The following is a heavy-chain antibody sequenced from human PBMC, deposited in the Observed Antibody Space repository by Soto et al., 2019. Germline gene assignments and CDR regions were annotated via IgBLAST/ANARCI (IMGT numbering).Heavy chain of an antibody. V-gene: IGHV3-7*01. CDR2: INQDGRDT. CDR3: ATYHDDEWESYRKRY. D-gene: IGHD3-16*02. Sequence: EVQLVESGGGLVRPGGSLRLSCAASGLAFRSFLMSWVRQAPGGGLEWVDNINQDGRDTHYSDSVRYRFSISRDNAANSLFLHMNSLGAEDTAVYYCATYHDDEWESYRKRYWGQGTLVTVSS. J-gene: IGHJ4*02. CDR1: GLAFRSFL.